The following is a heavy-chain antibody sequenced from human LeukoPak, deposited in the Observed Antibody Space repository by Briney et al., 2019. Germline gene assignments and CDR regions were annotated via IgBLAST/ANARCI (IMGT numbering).Heavy chain of an antibody. CDR2: IYTSGST. CDR1: GGSISSGSYY. D-gene: IGHD2-2*01. V-gene: IGHV4-61*02. Sequence: SQTLSLTCTVSGGSISSGSYYWSWIRQPAGKGLEWIGRIYTSGSTNYNPSLKSRVTISVDTSKNQFSLKLSSVTAADTAVYYCARHRKYCSSTSCYSSPWFDPWGQGTLVTVSS. CDR3: ARHRKYCSSTSCYSSPWFDP. J-gene: IGHJ5*02.